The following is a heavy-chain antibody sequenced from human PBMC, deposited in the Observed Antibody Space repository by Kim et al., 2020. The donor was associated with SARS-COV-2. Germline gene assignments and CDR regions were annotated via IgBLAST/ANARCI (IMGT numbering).Heavy chain of an antibody. V-gene: IGHV3-15*01. J-gene: IGHJ4*02. CDR1: GFTFSNAW. CDR2: IKSKTDGGTT. CDR3: TTDRDDLERGYSGYVNGY. Sequence: GGSLRLSCAASGFTFSNAWMSWVRQAPGKGLEWVGRIKSKTDGGTTDYAAPVKGRFTISRDDSKNTLYLQMNSLKTEDTAVYYCTTDRDDLERGYSGYVNGYWGQGTLVTVSS. D-gene: IGHD5-12*01.